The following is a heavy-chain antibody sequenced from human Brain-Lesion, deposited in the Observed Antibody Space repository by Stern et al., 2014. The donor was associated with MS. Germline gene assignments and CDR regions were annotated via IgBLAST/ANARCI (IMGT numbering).Heavy chain of an antibody. Sequence: QVQLVQSGAEVKKPRASVKVSCKASGYTFTGYYMYWVRQAPGQGLEWMGWINPNSGGTHYAQKFQGRVTMTRDTSITTAYMELSRLRSDDTAVYYCARGYYGSGRPQKGMDVWGQGTTVTVSS. J-gene: IGHJ6*02. CDR1: GYTFTGYY. D-gene: IGHD3-10*01. CDR3: ARGYYGSGRPQKGMDV. CDR2: INPNSGGT. V-gene: IGHV1-2*02.